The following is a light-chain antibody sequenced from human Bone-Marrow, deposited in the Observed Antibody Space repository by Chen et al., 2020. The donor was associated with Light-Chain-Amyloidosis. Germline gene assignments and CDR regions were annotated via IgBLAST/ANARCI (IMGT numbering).Light chain of an antibody. CDR3: QVWDRSSDRPV. Sequence: SYVLTQPSSASVAPGQTATIACGANNIGSTSVHWYQQTPGQAPLLVVYDDSDRPSGIPERLSGSNSGNTATLTISRVEAGDEADYYCQVWDRSSDRPVFGGGTKLTVL. CDR2: DDS. J-gene: IGLJ3*02. V-gene: IGLV3-21*02. CDR1: NIGSTS.